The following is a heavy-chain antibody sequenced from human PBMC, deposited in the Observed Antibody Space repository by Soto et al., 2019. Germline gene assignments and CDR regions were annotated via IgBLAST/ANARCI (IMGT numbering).Heavy chain of an antibody. CDR2: ISGSGGST. Sequence: EVQLLESGGGLVQPGGSLRLSCAASGFTFSSYAMSWVRQAPGKGLEWVSAISGSGGSTYYADSVKGRFTISRDNSKNTLYLQMNSLRAEDTAVYYCASQKIRFSWFDPWGQGTLVTVSS. V-gene: IGHV3-23*01. CDR3: ASQKIRFSWFDP. J-gene: IGHJ5*02. D-gene: IGHD3-16*01. CDR1: GFTFSSYA.